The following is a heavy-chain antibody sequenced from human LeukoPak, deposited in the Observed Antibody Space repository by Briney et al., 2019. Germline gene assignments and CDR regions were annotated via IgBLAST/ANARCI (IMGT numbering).Heavy chain of an antibody. CDR2: IKFDGSEI. V-gene: IGHV3-7*01. CDR1: GFTFSKFL. J-gene: IGHJ4*02. CDR3: AREGTVTPYNFDF. D-gene: IGHD4-17*01. Sequence: GGSLRLSCAASGFTFSKFLMSWVRQAPGKGLEWVANIKFDGSEIWYVDSVKGRFTISRDNAKNSLYLQMNSLRAGDTAVYYCAREGTVTPYNFDFWGQGTLVTVSP.